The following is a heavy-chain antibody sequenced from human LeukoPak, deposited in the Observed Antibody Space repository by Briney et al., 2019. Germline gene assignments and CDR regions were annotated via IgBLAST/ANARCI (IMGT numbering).Heavy chain of an antibody. Sequence: ASVKVSCKASGYTLTNYGISWVRQAPGQGLEWMGWISAYNGNTNYAQKLQGRVTMTTDTSTSTGYMELRSLRSDDTAVYYCARASYSSGWYYYYGMDVWGQGTTVTVSS. J-gene: IGHJ6*02. CDR1: GYTLTNYG. CDR3: ARASYSSGWYYYYGMDV. CDR2: ISAYNGNT. D-gene: IGHD6-19*01. V-gene: IGHV1-18*01.